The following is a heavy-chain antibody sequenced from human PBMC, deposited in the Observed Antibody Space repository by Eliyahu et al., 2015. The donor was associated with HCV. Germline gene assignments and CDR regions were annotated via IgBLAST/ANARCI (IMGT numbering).Heavy chain of an antibody. CDR3: ARGAGERSKGDY. Sequence: EGQLVQSGAEVKKPGESLKISCKGXGYGFTSYWIGWVRQVPGKGLEWMGIIYPGDSDTRYNPAFQGQVTISADKSITTAYLQWSSLQVSDTGMYYCARGAGERSKGDYWGQGTLVTVSS. CDR2: IYPGDSDT. CDR1: GYGFTSYW. D-gene: IGHD7-27*01. J-gene: IGHJ4*02. V-gene: IGHV5-51*01.